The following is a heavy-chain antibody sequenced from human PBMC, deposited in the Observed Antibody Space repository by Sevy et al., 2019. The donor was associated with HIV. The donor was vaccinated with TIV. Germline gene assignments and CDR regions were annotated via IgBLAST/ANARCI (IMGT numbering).Heavy chain of an antibody. D-gene: IGHD2-15*01. Sequence: GGSLRLSCEASGFTFRSFDMSWARQAPGKGLEWVSSISSYSNNIYYADSVKGRFTVSRDNAKNSLFLQIDSLGAEDTGVYVSSRVERWYEIDDWGQGTLVTVSS. CDR2: ISSYSNNI. CDR3: SRVERWYEIDD. J-gene: IGHJ4*02. V-gene: IGHV3-21*01. CDR1: GFTFRSFD.